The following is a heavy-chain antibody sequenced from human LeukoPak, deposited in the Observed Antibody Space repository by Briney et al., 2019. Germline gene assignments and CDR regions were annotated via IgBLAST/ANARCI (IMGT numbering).Heavy chain of an antibody. Sequence: GGSLRLSCAASGFTFSDYYMSWIRQAPGKGLEWVSYISSSGSTIYYADSVKGRFTISRDNAKNSLYLQMNSLGAEDTAVYYCARDRGSSSWYNWFDPWGQGTLVTVSS. CDR2: ISSSGSTI. D-gene: IGHD6-13*01. J-gene: IGHJ5*02. V-gene: IGHV3-11*01. CDR1: GFTFSDYY. CDR3: ARDRGSSSWYNWFDP.